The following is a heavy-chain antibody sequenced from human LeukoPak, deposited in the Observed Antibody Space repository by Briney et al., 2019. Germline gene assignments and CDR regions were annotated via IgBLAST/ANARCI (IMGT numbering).Heavy chain of an antibody. D-gene: IGHD2-15*01. J-gene: IGHJ6*03. CDR3: ARTVEGVVVVAATKYYYYYMDV. V-gene: IGHV4-34*01. CDR2: INHSGST. Sequence: PSETLSLTCAVYGGSFSGYYWSWIRQPPGKGLEWIGEINHSGSTSYNPSLKSRVTISVDTSKNQFSLKLSSVTAADTAVYYCARTVEGVVVVAATKYYYYYMDVWGKGTTVTVSS. CDR1: GGSFSGYY.